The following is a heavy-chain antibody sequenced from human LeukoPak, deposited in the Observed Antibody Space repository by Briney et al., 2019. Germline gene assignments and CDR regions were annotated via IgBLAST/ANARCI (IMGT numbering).Heavy chain of an antibody. J-gene: IGHJ4*02. CDR1: GFTFSSYA. CDR2: ISGSGGST. Sequence: PGGSLKLSCAASGFTFSSYAMSWVRQAPGKGLEWVSAISGSGGSTYYADSVKGRFTISRDNSKNTLYLQMNSLRAEDTAVYYCAKDPKAYCGGDCYSDYWGQGTLVTVSS. D-gene: IGHD2-21*02. V-gene: IGHV3-23*01. CDR3: AKDPKAYCGGDCYSDY.